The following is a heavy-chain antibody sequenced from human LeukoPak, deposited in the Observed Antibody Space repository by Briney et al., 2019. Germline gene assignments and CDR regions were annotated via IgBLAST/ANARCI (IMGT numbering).Heavy chain of an antibody. CDR1: GFTFSSYA. V-gene: IGHV1-69*04. J-gene: IGHJ5*02. CDR2: IIPILGIA. Sequence: PGRSLRLSCAASGFTFSSYAISWVRQAPGQGLEWMGRIIPILGIANYAQKFQGRVTITADKSTSTAYMELSSLRSEDTAVYYCAAWGYSYGSHSNWFDPWGQGTLVTVSS. CDR3: AAWGYSYGSHSNWFDP. D-gene: IGHD5-18*01.